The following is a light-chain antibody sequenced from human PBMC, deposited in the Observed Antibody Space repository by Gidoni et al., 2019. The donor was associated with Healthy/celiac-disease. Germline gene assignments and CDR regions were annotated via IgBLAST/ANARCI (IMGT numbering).Light chain of an antibody. V-gene: IGLV2-14*01. Sequence: QSALTPPASVSGSPGQSITISCTGTSSDVGGYNYVSWHQQHPGKAPKLMIYEVSNRPSGVSNRFSGSKSGNTASLTISGLQAEDEADYYCSSYTSSSTLVVFGGGTKLTVL. CDR3: SSYTSSSTLVV. CDR1: SSDVGGYNY. CDR2: EVS. J-gene: IGLJ2*01.